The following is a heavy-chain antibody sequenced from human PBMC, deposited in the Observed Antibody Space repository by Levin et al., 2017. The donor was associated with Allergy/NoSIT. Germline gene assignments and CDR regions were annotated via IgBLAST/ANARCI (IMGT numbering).Heavy chain of an antibody. CDR2: INPNSGAT. D-gene: IGHD2-21*02. V-gene: IGHV1-2*02. Sequence: SGESLKISCKASGYTFIGYQINWVRQAPGQGLEWVGWINPNSGATNYAQKFQGRVSMTRDTSISTAYMELTSLSADDTAVFFCARAYCGGDCRVDYWGQGTLVTVSS. J-gene: IGHJ4*02. CDR3: ARAYCGGDCRVDY. CDR1: GYTFIGYQ.